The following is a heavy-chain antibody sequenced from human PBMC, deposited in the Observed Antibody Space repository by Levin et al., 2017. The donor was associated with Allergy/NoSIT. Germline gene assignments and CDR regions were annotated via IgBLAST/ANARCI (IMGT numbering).Heavy chain of an antibody. CDR2: INPNTGVT. CDR1: GYTFTGYY. CDR3: ARRGDNCASTSCPGGY. D-gene: IGHD2-2*01. V-gene: IGHV1-2*02. Sequence: ASVKVSCKASGYTFTGYYIQWVRQAPGQGLEWMGWINPNTGVTNFAQKFQGRATMTRDTSISTAYMELSRLTSDDTAVYYCARRGDNCASTSCPGGYWGQGTLVSVSS. J-gene: IGHJ4*02.